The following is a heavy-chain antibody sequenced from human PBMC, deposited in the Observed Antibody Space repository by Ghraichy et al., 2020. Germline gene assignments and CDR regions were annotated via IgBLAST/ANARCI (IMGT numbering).Heavy chain of an antibody. V-gene: IGHV3-7*01. D-gene: IGHD2-2*01. CDR2: INYDGSEK. Sequence: GGSLRLSCAASGFRFSNYWMTWVRQAPGKGLEWVANINYDGSEKHYVDSVKGRFTISRDNAKNSLYLRMSSLRAEDTAVYHCARHSASEGYGLDVWGQGTTVTVSS. CDR1: GFRFSNYW. CDR3: ARHSASEGYGLDV. J-gene: IGHJ6*02.